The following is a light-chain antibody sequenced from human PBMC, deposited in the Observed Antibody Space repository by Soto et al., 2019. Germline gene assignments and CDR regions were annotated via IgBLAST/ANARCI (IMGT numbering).Light chain of an antibody. CDR1: QSVSRD. Sequence: IGMTQSPATLSVTTGERATLSCRAIQSVSRDLAWYQQKPGQAPRLLIYGASTRAAGIPARFSGSGSGTEFTLTISSLQSEDFAVYYCQQYTNWPPQYTFGQGTKVDIK. CDR3: QQYTNWPPQYT. CDR2: GAS. J-gene: IGKJ2*01. V-gene: IGKV3-15*01.